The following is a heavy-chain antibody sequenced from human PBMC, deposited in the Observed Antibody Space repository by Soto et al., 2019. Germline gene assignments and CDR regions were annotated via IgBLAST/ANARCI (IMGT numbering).Heavy chain of an antibody. CDR1: GGTFSGYY. J-gene: IGHJ6*03. D-gene: IGHD2-2*01. V-gene: IGHV4-34*02. CDR2: INLSGST. CDR3: ARRGYCDTTSCYGHYYYYYMDV. Sequence: QVQLQQWGAGLLKPSETLSLTCAVYGGTFSGYYWSWIRQPPGKGLEWIGEINLSGSTNYNPSLKSRVTISVDTSKNQFSLNLSSVTAADTAVYYCARRGYCDTTSCYGHYYYYYMDVWGKGTTVTVSS.